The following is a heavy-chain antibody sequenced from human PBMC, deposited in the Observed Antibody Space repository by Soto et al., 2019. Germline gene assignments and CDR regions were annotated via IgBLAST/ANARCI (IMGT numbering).Heavy chain of an antibody. D-gene: IGHD1-26*01. Sequence: ASVKVSCKASGYTFTGYYVHWVRQAPGQGLEWMGWINPNSGDAYLAQRFQGRVTMNRDTSIGTAYMELRGLTSDDTAEYYCAKGGAIVAAGTRVYLYNAMDVWGQGTTVTVSS. CDR3: AKGGAIVAAGTRVYLYNAMDV. J-gene: IGHJ6*02. CDR2: INPNSGDA. V-gene: IGHV1-2*02. CDR1: GYTFTGYY.